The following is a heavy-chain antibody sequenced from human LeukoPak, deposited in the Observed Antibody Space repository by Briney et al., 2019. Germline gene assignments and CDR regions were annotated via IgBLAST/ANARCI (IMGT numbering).Heavy chain of an antibody. CDR3: ARHVRRWSGYYSGDAFDI. CDR1: GGSISSYY. CDR2: IYYSGST. J-gene: IGHJ3*02. D-gene: IGHD3-3*01. V-gene: IGHV4-59*08. Sequence: PSETLSLTCTVPGGSISSYYWSWIRKPPGKGLEWIGYIYYSGSTNYNPSLKSRVTISVDTSKNQFSLKLSSVTAADTAVYYCARHVRRWSGYYSGDAFDIWGQGTMVTVSS.